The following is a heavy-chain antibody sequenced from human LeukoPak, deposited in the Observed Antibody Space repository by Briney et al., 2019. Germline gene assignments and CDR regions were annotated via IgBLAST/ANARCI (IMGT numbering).Heavy chain of an antibody. CDR2: IYYSGST. CDR3: ARLADWGLGMDV. D-gene: IGHD3-9*01. V-gene: IGHV4-39*01. Sequence: PSETLSLTCTVSGGSISSSGYFWGWIRQPPGKGLEWIGSIYYSGSTYYSPSLRSRVTISVDTSKNQFSLKLSSVTAADTAVYYCARLADWGLGMDVWGQGTTVTVSS. J-gene: IGHJ6*02. CDR1: GGSISSSGYF.